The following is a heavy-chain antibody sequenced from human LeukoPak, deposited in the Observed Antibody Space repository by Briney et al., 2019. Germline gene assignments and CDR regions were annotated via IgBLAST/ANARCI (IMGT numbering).Heavy chain of an antibody. J-gene: IGHJ1*01. D-gene: IGHD6-6*01. CDR1: GGTFSSCA. CDR2: INPNSGGT. Sequence: ASVKVSCKASGGTFSSCAISWARQAPGQGLEWMGWINPNSGGTNYAQKFQGRVTMTRDTSISTAYMELSRLRSDDTAVYYCARDCSSSSAVAEYFQHWGQGTLVTVSS. V-gene: IGHV1-2*02. CDR3: ARDCSSSSAVAEYFQH.